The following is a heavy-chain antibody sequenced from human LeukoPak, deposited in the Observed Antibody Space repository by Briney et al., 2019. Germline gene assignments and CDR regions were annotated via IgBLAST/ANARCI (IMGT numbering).Heavy chain of an antibody. V-gene: IGHV4-38-2*01. CDR1: GYSISSGYY. Sequence: PSETLSLTCAVSGYSISSGYYWGWIRQPPGKGLEWIGSIYYSGSTYYNPSLKSRVTISVDTSKNQFSLKLSSVTAADTAVYYCARFLSGTGSSGYPDWGQGTLVTVSS. D-gene: IGHD3-22*01. J-gene: IGHJ4*02. CDR2: IYYSGST. CDR3: ARFLSGTGSSGYPD.